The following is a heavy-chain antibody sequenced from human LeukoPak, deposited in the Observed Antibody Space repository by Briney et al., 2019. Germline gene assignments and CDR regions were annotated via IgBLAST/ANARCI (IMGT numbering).Heavy chain of an antibody. CDR3: ARDYSVSGQKEGLWFGELFYFDY. J-gene: IGHJ4*02. CDR2: ISSSGSTI. CDR1: GFTFSDYY. V-gene: IGHV3-11*01. D-gene: IGHD3-10*01. Sequence: GGSLRLSCAASGFTFSDYYMSWIRQAPGKGLEWVSYISSSGSTIYYADSVKGRFTISRDNAKNSLYLQMNSLRAEDTAVYYCARDYSVSGQKEGLWFGELFYFDYWGQGTLVTVSS.